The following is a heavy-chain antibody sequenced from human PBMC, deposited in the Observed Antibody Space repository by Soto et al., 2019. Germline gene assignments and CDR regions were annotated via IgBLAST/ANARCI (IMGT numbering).Heavy chain of an antibody. Sequence: QPGGSLRLSCAASGFTFSSYAMSWIRQAPGKGLEWVSAISGSGGSTYYADSVKGRFTISRDNSKNTLYLQMNSLRAEDTAVYYCAKLGGITGTGGSCHYWRQGTLDTV. V-gene: IGHV3-23*01. D-gene: IGHD1-7*01. CDR3: AKLGGITGTGGSCHY. CDR1: GFTFSSYA. J-gene: IGHJ4*02. CDR2: ISGSGGST.